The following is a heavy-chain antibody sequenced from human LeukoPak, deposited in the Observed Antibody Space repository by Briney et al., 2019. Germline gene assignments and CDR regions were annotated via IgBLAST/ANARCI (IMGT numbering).Heavy chain of an antibody. CDR1: GFTFSSYA. J-gene: IGHJ4*02. Sequence: GGSLRLSCAASGFTFSSYAMNWVRQAPGKGLEWVSTISGSGADTYNADSVKGRFTISRDNVKNTLHLQMSSLRAEDTAIYYCARDSNWNNGGFDYWGQGTLVTVSA. V-gene: IGHV3-23*01. CDR2: ISGSGADT. CDR3: ARDSNWNNGGFDY. D-gene: IGHD1/OR15-1a*01.